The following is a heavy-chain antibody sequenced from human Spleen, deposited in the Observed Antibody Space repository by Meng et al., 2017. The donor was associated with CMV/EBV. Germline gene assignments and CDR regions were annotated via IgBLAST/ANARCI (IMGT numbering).Heavy chain of an antibody. CDR1: GGSLSSSSYY. D-gene: IGHD3-3*01. Sequence: QLQLQESGPGLVKPSETLLLTFTVSGGSLSSSSYYWGWNRQPPGKGLEWIGYIHSSGSTYYNPSLRSRLTISVDTSKNQFSLKLSSVTAADTAVYYCARSVPYDFWSGYYPRHGWFDTWGQGTLVTVAS. CDR3: ARSVPYDFWSGYYPRHGWFDT. CDR2: IHSSGST. J-gene: IGHJ5*02. V-gene: IGHV4-39*07.